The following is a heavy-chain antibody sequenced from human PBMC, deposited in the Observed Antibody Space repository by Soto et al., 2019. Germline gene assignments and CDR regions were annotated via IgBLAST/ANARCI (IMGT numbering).Heavy chain of an antibody. V-gene: IGHV3-53*01. Sequence: SLRLSCAASGFTVSSNYMSWVRQAPGKGLEWVSVIYSGGSTYYADSVKGRFTISRDNSKNTLYLQMNSLRAEDTAVYYCARDLISITIFGVVDNGMDVWGQGTTVTSP. CDR2: IYSGGST. CDR1: GFTVSSNY. J-gene: IGHJ6*02. CDR3: ARDLISITIFGVVDNGMDV. D-gene: IGHD3-3*01.